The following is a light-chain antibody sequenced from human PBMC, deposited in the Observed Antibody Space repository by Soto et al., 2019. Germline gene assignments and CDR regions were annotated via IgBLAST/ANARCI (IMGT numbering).Light chain of an antibody. CDR2: SIN. CDR1: NSNIGSNT. J-gene: IGLJ2*01. Sequence: QSVLTQPPSASGTPGQRVTISCSGSNSNIGSNTVNWYQQLPGTAPKLLIYSINQRPSGVPDRFSGSKSGTSASLTISGLQSEDEADYYCAAWDDSLNGVVFGGGTKLTAL. V-gene: IGLV1-44*01. CDR3: AAWDDSLNGVV.